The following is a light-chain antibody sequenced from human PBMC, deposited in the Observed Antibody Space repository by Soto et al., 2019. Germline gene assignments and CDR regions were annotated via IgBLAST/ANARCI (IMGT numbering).Light chain of an antibody. V-gene: IGKV3-20*01. J-gene: IGKJ1*01. CDR3: QQYATSRT. CDR2: GAS. Sequence: EIVLTQSPGTLSLSPGERATLSCRASQSVSSNYLAWYQQKPGHAPRLLIYGASSRATGIPDRFSGSGSGTDFTLTISRLEPEDFAVCYCQQYATSRTFGQGTKVEIK. CDR1: QSVSSNY.